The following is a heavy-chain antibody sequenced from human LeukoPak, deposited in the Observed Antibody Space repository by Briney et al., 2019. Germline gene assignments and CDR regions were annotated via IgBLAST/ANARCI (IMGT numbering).Heavy chain of an antibody. CDR3: AKGLAYCGGDCYSNFQH. Sequence: PGRSLRPSCAASGFTFSSYGMHWVRQAPGKGLEWVAVISYDGSNKYYADSVKGRFTISRDNSKNTLYLQMNSLRAEDTAVYYCAKGLAYCGGDCYSNFQHWGQGTLVTVSS. J-gene: IGHJ1*01. CDR2: ISYDGSNK. CDR1: GFTFSSYG. V-gene: IGHV3-30*18. D-gene: IGHD2-21*02.